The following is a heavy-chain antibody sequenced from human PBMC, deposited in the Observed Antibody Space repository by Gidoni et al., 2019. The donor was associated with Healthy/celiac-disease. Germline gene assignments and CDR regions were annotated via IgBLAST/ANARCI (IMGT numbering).Heavy chain of an antibody. CDR2: INPNSGGT. D-gene: IGHD3-3*01. V-gene: IGHV1-2*02. CDR1: GYTFPGYY. Sequence: QVQLLRSGAEGKKPGAQVKVSCKPSGYTFPGYYMHWVRQAPGQGLEWMGWINPNSGGTKYAQKFQGRVTMTRDTSISTAYMELSRLRSDDTAVYYCATRTLFGVVLYGMDVWGQGTTVTVSS. J-gene: IGHJ6*02. CDR3: ATRTLFGVVLYGMDV.